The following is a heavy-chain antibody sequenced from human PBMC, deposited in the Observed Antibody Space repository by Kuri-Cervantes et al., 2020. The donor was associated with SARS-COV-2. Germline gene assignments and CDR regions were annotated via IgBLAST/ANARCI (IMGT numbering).Heavy chain of an antibody. Sequence: GESLKISCKGSGYSFSNFWIAWVRQMTGKGLEWMGIIYPGDSDTRYSTSFQGQVTISADKSISPAYLQWASLKASDTAMYYCAIPRRDYGSGSRYGGFDYWGQGTLVTVSS. CDR2: IYPGDSDT. D-gene: IGHD3-10*01. CDR3: AIPRRDYGSGSRYGGFDY. CDR1: GYSFSNFW. V-gene: IGHV5-51*01. J-gene: IGHJ4*02.